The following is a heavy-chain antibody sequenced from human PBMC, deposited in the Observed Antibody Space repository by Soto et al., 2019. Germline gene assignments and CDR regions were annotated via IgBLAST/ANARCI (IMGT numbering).Heavy chain of an antibody. D-gene: IGHD6-13*01. V-gene: IGHV1-69*02. CDR1: GDTFSIYT. CDR2: VLPFLDIT. CDR3: ARDRDNSNWPNFDS. Sequence: QVQLVQSGSEVKKPGSSVRVSCKTSGDTFSIYTISWVRQAPGQGLEWMGRVLPFLDITSYSQRFQGRVTITADRSTTTACRELTSLRSEDTAVYYCARDRDNSNWPNFDSWGQGTLVTVSS. J-gene: IGHJ4*02.